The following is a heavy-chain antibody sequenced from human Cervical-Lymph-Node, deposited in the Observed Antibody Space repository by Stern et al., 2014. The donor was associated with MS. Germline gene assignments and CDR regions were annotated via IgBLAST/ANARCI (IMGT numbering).Heavy chain of an antibody. Sequence: ITLKESGPTLVKPTQTLTLTCTFSGFSLNPSGEGVAWIRQPPGKALEWLAVIYWDADERYSPSLNSRLTITKDTSKNQVVLTMANMDPVDTGTYYCAHTTVTFDEAYGLDVWGQGTTVTVSS. J-gene: IGHJ6*02. CDR1: GFSLNPSGEG. CDR2: IYWDADE. V-gene: IGHV2-5*02. D-gene: IGHD4-17*01. CDR3: AHTTVTFDEAYGLDV.